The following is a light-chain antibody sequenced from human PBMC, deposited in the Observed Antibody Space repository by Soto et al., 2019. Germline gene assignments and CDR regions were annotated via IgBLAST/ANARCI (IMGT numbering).Light chain of an antibody. V-gene: IGLV2-11*01. CDR3: CSYAGSPV. CDR1: SSDVGGYNY. CDR2: DVS. Sequence: QDVLTEPRSVSGALGESGTISCTGTSSDVGGYNYVSWYQQHPGKAPKLMIYDVSKRPSGVPDRFSGSKSGNTASLTISGLQAEDEADYYCCSYAGSPVFGTGTKVTVL. J-gene: IGLJ1*01.